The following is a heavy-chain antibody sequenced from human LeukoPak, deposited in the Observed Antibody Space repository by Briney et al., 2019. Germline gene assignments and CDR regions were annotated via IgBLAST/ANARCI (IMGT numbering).Heavy chain of an antibody. V-gene: IGHV3-23*01. CDR1: GFAFGNYG. J-gene: IGHJ3*01. CDR3: AKDPNGDYFGAFDF. CDR2: ITGSGGTT. Sequence: GGSLRLTCTGSGFAFGNYGMTWVRQPPGKGLEWVSAITGSGGTTRYTDSVTGRFTISRDNSGNTLFLQMNSLRAEDTAVYYCAKDPNGDYFGAFDFWGPGTLVTVSS. D-gene: IGHD4-17*01.